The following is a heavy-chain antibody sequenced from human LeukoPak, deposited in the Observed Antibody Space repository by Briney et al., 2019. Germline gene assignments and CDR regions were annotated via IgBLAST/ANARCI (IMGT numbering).Heavy chain of an antibody. V-gene: IGHV3-74*01. CDR3: VRGGESTWS. CDR1: GFTFSSYW. Sequence: TGGSLRLSCAASGFTFSSYWMHWVRQAPGKGPVWVSRINNDGSGTTYAASVKGRFTISRDDAKNTLYLQMNSLRAEDTAVYYCVRGGESTWSWGKGTLVTVSS. J-gene: IGHJ5*02. CDR2: INNDGSGT. D-gene: IGHD2-15*01.